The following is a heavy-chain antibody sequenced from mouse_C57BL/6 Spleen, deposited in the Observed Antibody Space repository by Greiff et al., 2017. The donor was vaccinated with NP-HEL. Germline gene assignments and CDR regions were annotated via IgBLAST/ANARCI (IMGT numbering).Heavy chain of an antibody. D-gene: IGHD1-1*01. CDR1: GYTFTSYW. CDR2: IDPNSGGT. J-gene: IGHJ4*01. Sequence: QVQLQQPGAELVKPGASVKLSCKASGYTFTSYWMHWVKQRPGRGLEWIGRIDPNSGGTKYNEKFKSKATLTVDKPSSTAYMQLSSLTSEDSAVYYCARRGTTVVATDYYAMDYWGQGTSVTVSS. V-gene: IGHV1-72*01. CDR3: ARRGTTVVATDYYAMDY.